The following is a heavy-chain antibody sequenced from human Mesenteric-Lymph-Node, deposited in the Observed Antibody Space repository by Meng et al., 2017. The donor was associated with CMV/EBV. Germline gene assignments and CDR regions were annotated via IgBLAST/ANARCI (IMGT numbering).Heavy chain of an antibody. CDR1: GFTFEDYG. V-gene: IGHV3-21*01. J-gene: IGHJ6*02. Sequence: GESLKISCVASGFTFEDYGMNWVRQAPGKGLEWVSSISSSDSHIYYADSLKGRFTISRDNAKNSLSLQMNSLRAEDTAVYYCARGLGTPPGYYYYYGMDVWGQGTTVTVSS. CDR2: ISSSDSHI. CDR3: ARGLGTPPGYYYYYGMDV. D-gene: IGHD1-1*01.